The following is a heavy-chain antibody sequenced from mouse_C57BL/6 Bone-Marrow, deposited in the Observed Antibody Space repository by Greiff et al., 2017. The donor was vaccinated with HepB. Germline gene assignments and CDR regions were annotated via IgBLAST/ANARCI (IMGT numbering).Heavy chain of an antibody. CDR2: IDPSDSYT. J-gene: IGHJ3*01. D-gene: IGHD2-4*01. CDR3: GVYDYGFAY. CDR1: GYTFTSYW. Sequence: QVQLQQPGAELVKPGASVKLSCKASGYTFTSYWMQWVKQRPGQGLEWIGEIDPSDSYTNYNQKFKGKATLTVDTSSSTAYMQLSSLTSEDSAVYYWGVYDYGFAYWGQGTLVTVSA. V-gene: IGHV1-50*01.